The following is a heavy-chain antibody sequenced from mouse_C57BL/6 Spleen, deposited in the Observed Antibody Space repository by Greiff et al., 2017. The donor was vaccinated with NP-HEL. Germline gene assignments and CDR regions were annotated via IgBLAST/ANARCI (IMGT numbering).Heavy chain of an antibody. CDR2: IDPSDSYT. CDR1: GYTFTSYW. J-gene: IGHJ2*01. D-gene: IGHD3-2*02. Sequence: QVQLQQPGAELVRPGTSVKLSCKASGYTFTSYWMHWVKQRPGQGLEWIGVIDPSDSYTNYNQKCKGKATLTVDTSSSTAYMQLSSLTSEDSSVYYCARGGTGGFYYFDYWGQGTTLTVSS. V-gene: IGHV1-59*01. CDR3: ARGGTGGFYYFDY.